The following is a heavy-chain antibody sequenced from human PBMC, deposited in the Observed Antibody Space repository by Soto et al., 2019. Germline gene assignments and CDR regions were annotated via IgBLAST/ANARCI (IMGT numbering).Heavy chain of an antibody. CDR3: FVVPAAMVSDWFDP. Sequence: ASVKVSCRASGYKFTSYGISWVRQAPGQGLEWMGWISAYNGNTNYAQKLQGRVTMTTDTSTSTAYMELRSLRSDDTAVYYCFVVPAAMVSDWFDPWGQGTLVTVSS. J-gene: IGHJ5*02. D-gene: IGHD2-2*01. CDR2: ISAYNGNT. CDR1: GYKFTSYG. V-gene: IGHV1-18*01.